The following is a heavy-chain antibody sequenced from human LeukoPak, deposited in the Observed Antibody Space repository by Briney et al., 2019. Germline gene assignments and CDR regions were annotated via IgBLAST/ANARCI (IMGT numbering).Heavy chain of an antibody. J-gene: IGHJ6*02. CDR1: GFTLSSYW. Sequence: GGSLRLSCAASGFTLSSYWMHWVRQAPGKGLVWVSRINSDGSSTSYADSVKGRFTVSRDNAKNTLYLQMNSLRAEDTAVYYCASVRPGSTTNGNCGMDVWGQGTTVTVSS. V-gene: IGHV3-74*01. CDR3: ASVRPGSTTNGNCGMDV. CDR2: INSDGSST. D-gene: IGHD2-2*01.